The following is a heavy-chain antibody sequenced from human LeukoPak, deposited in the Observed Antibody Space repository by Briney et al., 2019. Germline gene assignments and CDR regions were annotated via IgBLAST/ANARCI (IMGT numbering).Heavy chain of an antibody. J-gene: IGHJ4*02. V-gene: IGHV4-59*01. D-gene: IGHD3-9*01. Sequence: SETLSLTCTVSGGSFNSYYWSWIRQPPGKGLEWIAYIYYSGNTKYNPSLKSRVTISVDPSKNQFSLKLSSVTAADTAVYYCAREQIRYFDWLLGGYFDYWGQGTLVTVSS. CDR3: AREQIRYFDWLLGGYFDY. CDR1: GGSFNSYY. CDR2: IYYSGNT.